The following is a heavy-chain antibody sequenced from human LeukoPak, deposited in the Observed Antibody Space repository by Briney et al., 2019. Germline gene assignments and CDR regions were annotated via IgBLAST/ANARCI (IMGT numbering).Heavy chain of an antibody. J-gene: IGHJ3*01. CDR2: INPNSGGT. Sequence: ASVTVSCKASGYSFTGYYVHWVRQAPGQGLEWMWWINPNSGGTNYAQNFQDRVTITRDTSITTAYMELSRLRSDDTAVYYCAIDYYDSSGYYDSDTFDLWGQGRMVTVSA. CDR3: AIDYYDSSGYYDSDTFDL. CDR1: GYSFTGYY. D-gene: IGHD3-22*01. V-gene: IGHV1-2*02.